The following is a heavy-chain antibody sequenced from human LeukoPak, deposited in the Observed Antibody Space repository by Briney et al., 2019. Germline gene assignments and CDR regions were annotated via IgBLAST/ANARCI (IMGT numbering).Heavy chain of an antibody. Sequence: GGSLRLSCVASGFTFSTYAMHWVRQAPGKGLEWVAVISYDGSNKYYADSVKGRFTISRDSSMNTLYLQMNSLTAGDTAVYYCAKAVAATRGYYYSGMDVWGQGTTVTVSS. CDR3: AKAVAATRGYYYSGMDV. CDR2: ISYDGSNK. V-gene: IGHV3-30-3*01. J-gene: IGHJ6*02. D-gene: IGHD2-15*01. CDR1: GFTFSTYA.